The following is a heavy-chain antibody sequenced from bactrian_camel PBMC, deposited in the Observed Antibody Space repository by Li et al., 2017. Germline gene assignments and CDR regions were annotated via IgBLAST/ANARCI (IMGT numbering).Heavy chain of an antibody. J-gene: IGHJ4*01. CDR3: AVRTYLCSDSWSTGRSFNF. D-gene: IGHD2*01. CDR1: GYIGNC. V-gene: IGHV3S53*01. CDR2: IDSDRST. Sequence: HVQLVESGGGSVQTGESLRLSCEASGYIGNCMGWFRQAPGKEREEVAIIDSDRSTKYKDSVTGRFTLSRDNAKNTLYLQMNSLKPEGTAMYYCAVRTYLCSDSWSTGRSFNFGGQGTQVTVS.